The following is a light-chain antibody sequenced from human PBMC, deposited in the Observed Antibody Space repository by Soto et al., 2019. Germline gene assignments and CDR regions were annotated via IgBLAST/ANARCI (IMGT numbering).Light chain of an antibody. CDR2: GAS. CDR3: QKYNNWPRT. J-gene: IGKJ1*01. CDR1: QSVSSN. V-gene: IGKV3-15*01. Sequence: EIVMTQSPATLSVSPGERATLSCRASQSVSSNLAWYQQKPGQAPRLLIYGASTRATGIPARFSGSGSGTEFTLTISSLQSEDFEVYYCQKYNNWPRTFGQGTKVDSK.